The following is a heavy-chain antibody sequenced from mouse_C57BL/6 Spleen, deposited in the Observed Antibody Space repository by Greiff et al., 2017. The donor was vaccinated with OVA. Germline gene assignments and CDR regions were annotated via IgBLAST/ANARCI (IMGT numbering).Heavy chain of an antibody. Sequence: QVQLQQPGTELVKPGASVKLSCKASGYTFTSYWMHWVKQRPGPGLEWIGNITPSNGGTNYNEKFTSTATLTVDKSSSTAYMQLSSLTSEDSAVYYWARSREWLRRWDYYAMDYWGQGTSVTVSS. J-gene: IGHJ4*01. CDR1: GYTFTSYW. D-gene: IGHD2-2*01. V-gene: IGHV1-53*01. CDR3: ARSREWLRRWDYYAMDY. CDR2: ITPSNGGT.